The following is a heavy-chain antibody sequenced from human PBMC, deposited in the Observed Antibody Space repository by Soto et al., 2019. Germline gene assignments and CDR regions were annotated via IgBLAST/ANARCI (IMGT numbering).Heavy chain of an antibody. CDR2: IIPIFGTA. Sequence: GASVKVSCKASGGTFSSYAISWVRQAPGQGLEWMGGIIPIFGTANYAQKFQGRVTITADESTSTAYMELSSLRSEDTAVYYCASYYYDSSGYPTPYYYYGMDVWGQGTTVTVSS. CDR3: ASYYYDSSGYPTPYYYYGMDV. V-gene: IGHV1-69*13. D-gene: IGHD3-22*01. CDR1: GGTFSSYA. J-gene: IGHJ6*02.